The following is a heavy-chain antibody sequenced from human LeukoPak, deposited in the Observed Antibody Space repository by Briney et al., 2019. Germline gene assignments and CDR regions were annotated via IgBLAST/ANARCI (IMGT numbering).Heavy chain of an antibody. V-gene: IGHV1-2*02. CDR3: ARVKYRAAGDKQY. J-gene: IGHJ4*02. Sequence: ASVKVSCKVSGYTLTELSMHWVRQAPGQGLEWMGWINPDSGGTNYAQKFQGRVTMTRDTSITTVYMELSSLRSDDTAVYYCARVKYRAAGDKQYWGRGTLVTVSS. D-gene: IGHD6-13*01. CDR2: INPDSGGT. CDR1: GYTLTELS.